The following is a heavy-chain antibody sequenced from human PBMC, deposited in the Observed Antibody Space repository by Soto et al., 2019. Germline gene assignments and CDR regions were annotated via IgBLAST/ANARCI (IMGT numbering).Heavy chain of an antibody. D-gene: IGHD1-1*01. CDR3: VRDGTKTLRDWFDP. CDR2: IDAMGTT. J-gene: IGHJ5*02. V-gene: IGHV4-4*07. Sequence: PSGNLSPTCTISGASTSGFYWSWIRKSAGKGRECIGRIDAMGTTDYNPSLKSRVRMSVDTSKKQFALNLRSVTAADTAVYYCVRDGTKTLRDWFDPWGQGISVTV. CDR1: GASTSGFY.